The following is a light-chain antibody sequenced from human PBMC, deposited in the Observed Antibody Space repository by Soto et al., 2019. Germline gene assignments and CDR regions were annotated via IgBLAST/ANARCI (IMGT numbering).Light chain of an antibody. CDR3: QQYGTSPWA. V-gene: IGKV2-28*01. CDR1: QSLLHSNGYNY. CDR2: GAS. J-gene: IGKJ1*01. Sequence: DIVMTQSPLSLPVTAGEPASISYRSSQSLLHSNGYNYLDWYLQKPGQSPRLLIYGASNRATGIPDRFSGSGSGTDFTLTISRLEPEDFAVYYCQQYGTSPWAFGQGTKVDIK.